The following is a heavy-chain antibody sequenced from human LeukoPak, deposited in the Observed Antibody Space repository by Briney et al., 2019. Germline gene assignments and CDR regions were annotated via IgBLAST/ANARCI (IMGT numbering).Heavy chain of an antibody. V-gene: IGHV3-7*01. Sequence: GESLRLSCAASGFTFSSYLMGWVRQAPAKGLEWVANIKQDGSEKYYVDSVQSRFAISRDNAQDSLYLPMNSLRAEDTAVYHCARVIAARPARRTYYYMDVWGKGTTVTVSS. CDR1: GFTFSSYL. CDR2: IKQDGSEK. D-gene: IGHD6-6*01. CDR3: ARVIAARPARRTYYYMDV. J-gene: IGHJ6*03.